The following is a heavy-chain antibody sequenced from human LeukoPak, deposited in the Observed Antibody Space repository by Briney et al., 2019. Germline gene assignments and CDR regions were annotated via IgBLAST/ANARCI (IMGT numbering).Heavy chain of an antibody. Sequence: GGSLRLSCAASGFTVSSNYMSWVRQAPGKGLEWVSVIYSGGSTYYADSVKGRFTISRDNSKNTLYLQMNSLRAEDTAVYYCAMGCSSTSWRGCYYYGMDVWGQGTTVTVSS. D-gene: IGHD2-2*01. CDR1: GFTVSSNY. CDR3: AMGCSSTSWRGCYYYGMDV. V-gene: IGHV3-53*01. J-gene: IGHJ6*02. CDR2: IYSGGST.